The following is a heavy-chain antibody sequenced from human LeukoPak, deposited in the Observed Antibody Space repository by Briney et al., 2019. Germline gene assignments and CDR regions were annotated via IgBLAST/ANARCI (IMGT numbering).Heavy chain of an antibody. J-gene: IGHJ3*01. CDR1: GGSISRYY. D-gene: IGHD1-1*01. CDR3: ARVRLRDRDSAGNPTLYDAFDL. Sequence: SETLSLTCSVTGGSISRYYWSWVRQPPGKGLEWVGYVDYSGSTNSNPSLRSRVTTSIDISKNQLSLEVTSVTAADTAVYYCARVRLRDRDSAGNPTLYDAFDLWGQGTLVTVSS. V-gene: IGHV4-59*01. CDR2: VDYSGST.